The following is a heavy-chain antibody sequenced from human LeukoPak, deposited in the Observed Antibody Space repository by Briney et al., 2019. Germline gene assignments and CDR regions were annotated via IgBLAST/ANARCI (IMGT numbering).Heavy chain of an antibody. D-gene: IGHD6-19*01. CDR3: ARDVIDKQWLVNYYYYMDV. J-gene: IGHJ6*03. V-gene: IGHV3-30*02. CDR1: GFTFSSYG. Sequence: PGGSLRLSCAASGFTFSSYGMHWVRQAPGKGLEWVAFIRYDGSNKYYADSVKGRFTISRDNSKNTLYLQMNSLRAEDTAVYYCARDVIDKQWLVNYYYYMDVWGKGTTVTVSS. CDR2: IRYDGSNK.